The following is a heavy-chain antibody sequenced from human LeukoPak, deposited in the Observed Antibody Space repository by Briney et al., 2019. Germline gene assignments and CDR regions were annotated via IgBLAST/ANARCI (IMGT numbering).Heavy chain of an antibody. CDR1: GSSISSGGYS. J-gene: IGHJ4*02. CDR3: AREGVYFDY. V-gene: IGHV4-30-2*01. Sequence: SETLSLTCAVSGSSISSGGYSWSWIRLPPGKGLEWIGYIYHSGSTYYNPSLKSRVTISVDRSKNQFSLKLSSVTAADTAVYYCAREGVYFDYWGQGTLVTVSS. D-gene: IGHD3-16*01. CDR2: IYHSGST.